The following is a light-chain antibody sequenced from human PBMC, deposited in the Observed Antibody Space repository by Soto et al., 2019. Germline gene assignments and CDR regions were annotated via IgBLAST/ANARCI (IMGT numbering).Light chain of an antibody. Sequence: DIVMTQSPDSLAVSLGERATINCKSSQSVFSRSNNKNYLAWYHQKPGQPPQLLIYWASTRESGVPDRFSGGGSGTDFTLTISSLQAEDVAVYYCQQYYSAPYPFGQGTKLEIK. CDR1: QSVFSRSNNKNY. CDR2: WAS. CDR3: QQYYSAPYP. J-gene: IGKJ2*01. V-gene: IGKV4-1*01.